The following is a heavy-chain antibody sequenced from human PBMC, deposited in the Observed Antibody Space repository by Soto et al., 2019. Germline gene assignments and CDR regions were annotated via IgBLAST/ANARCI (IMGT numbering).Heavy chain of an antibody. V-gene: IGHV4-34*01. CDR2: INHSGST. CDR3: ASFTGYRSSWRGRGDY. J-gene: IGHJ4*02. Sequence: PSETLSLTCAVYGGSFSGYYWSWIRQPPGKGLEWIGEINHSGSTNYNPSLKSRVTISVDTSKNQFSLKLSSVTAADTAVYYCASFTGYRSSWRGRGDYWGQGTLVTVSS. CDR1: GGSFSGYY. D-gene: IGHD6-13*01.